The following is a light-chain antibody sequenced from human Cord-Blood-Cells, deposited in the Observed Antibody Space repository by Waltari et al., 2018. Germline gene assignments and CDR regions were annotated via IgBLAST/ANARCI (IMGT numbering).Light chain of an antibody. Sequence: EIVMTQSPATLSVSAGERANLSCRASQSVSRNLAWYQHKPGQAPRLLIYGASTRATGIPARFSGSGSGTEFTLTISSLQSEDFAVYYCQQYNNWPLTFGGGTKVEIK. CDR2: GAS. CDR3: QQYNNWPLT. CDR1: QSVSRN. V-gene: IGKV3-15*01. J-gene: IGKJ4*01.